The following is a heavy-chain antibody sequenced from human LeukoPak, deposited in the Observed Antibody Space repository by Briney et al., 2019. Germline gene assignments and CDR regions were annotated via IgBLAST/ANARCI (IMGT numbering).Heavy chain of an antibody. CDR2: INSDGSST. Sequence: GGSLRLSCAASGFTFSSYWMHWGRQAPGKGLVWVSRINSDGSSTSYADSVKGRFTISRDNAKNTLYLQMSSLRAEATAVYYCARDRIAVAGGFDYWGQGTLVTVSS. J-gene: IGHJ4*02. CDR1: GFTFSSYW. CDR3: ARDRIAVAGGFDY. D-gene: IGHD6-19*01. V-gene: IGHV3-74*01.